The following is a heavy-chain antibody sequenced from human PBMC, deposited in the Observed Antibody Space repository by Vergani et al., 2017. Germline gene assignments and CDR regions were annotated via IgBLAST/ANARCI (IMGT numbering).Heavy chain of an antibody. J-gene: IGHJ5*02. CDR2: TWYDGNNK. V-gene: IGHV3-33*01. Sequence: QVQLVESGGGVVQPGRSLRLSCAASGFTFNQYGMHWVRQAPGKGLEWVSVTWYDGNNKQYADSVKGRFTSSRDNSKSTMYLQMNSLRDEDAGVYYCARDVRLLCDRFDPWGQGTLVTVSS. CDR1: GFTFNQYG. D-gene: IGHD3-10*02. CDR3: ARDVRLLCDRFDP.